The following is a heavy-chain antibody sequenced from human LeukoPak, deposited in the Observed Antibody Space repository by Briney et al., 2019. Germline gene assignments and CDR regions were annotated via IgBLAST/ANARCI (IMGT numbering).Heavy chain of an antibody. D-gene: IGHD3-9*01. V-gene: IGHV3-21*01. CDR3: ARGHYDVLAASYKWTPDY. Sequence: QPGGSLRLSCAASGFTFNTFNMNWVRQAPGKGLEWVSSITSGGDYIYDAGSVKGRFSTSKDNAKNSLSLQLNSLRVEDTAVYYCARGHYDVLAASYKWTPDYWGQGTLVTVSS. CDR1: GFTFNTFN. CDR2: ITSGGDYI. J-gene: IGHJ4*02.